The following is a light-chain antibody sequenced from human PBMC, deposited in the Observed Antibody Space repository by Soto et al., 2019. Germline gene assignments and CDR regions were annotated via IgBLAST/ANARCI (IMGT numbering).Light chain of an antibody. CDR3: QQYGSSAVT. CDR1: QSVSSSY. J-gene: IGKJ2*01. CDR2: GAS. V-gene: IGKV3-20*01. Sequence: EIVLTQSPGTLSLSPGERATLSCRASQSVSSSYLAWYQQKPGQAPRLLIYGASRRATGIPDRFSGSGSGTDFTLTISILEPEDFAVYYCQQYGSSAVTFGQGTKLEIK.